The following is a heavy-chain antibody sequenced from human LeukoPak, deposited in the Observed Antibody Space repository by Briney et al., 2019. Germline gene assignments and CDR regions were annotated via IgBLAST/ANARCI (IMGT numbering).Heavy chain of an antibody. CDR2: INSDGSSI. CDR3: ARGRGPYGWFDP. CDR1: GFTSSSYW. Sequence: GGSLRLSCAASGFTSSSYWMHWVRQAPGKGPVWVSRINSDGSSINYADSVKGRFTISRDNAKNTLYLQMNSLRAEDAAVYYCARGRGPYGWFDPWGQGTLVTVSS. V-gene: IGHV3-74*01. J-gene: IGHJ5*02. D-gene: IGHD3-10*01.